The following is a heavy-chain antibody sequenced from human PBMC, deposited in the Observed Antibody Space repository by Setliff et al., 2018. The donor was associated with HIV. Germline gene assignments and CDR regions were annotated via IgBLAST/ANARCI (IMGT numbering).Heavy chain of an antibody. CDR1: GGSISSGGYY. CDR2: IYYSGST. Sequence: NPSETLSLTCTVSGGSISSGGYYWSWIRQHPGKGLEWIGYIYYSGSTYYNPSLKSRVTISVDTSKNQFSLKLSSVAAADTAVYYCARDDRCSGDPDWFDPWGQGILVTVSS. D-gene: IGHD2-15*01. V-gene: IGHV4-31*03. J-gene: IGHJ5*02. CDR3: ARDDRCSGDPDWFDP.